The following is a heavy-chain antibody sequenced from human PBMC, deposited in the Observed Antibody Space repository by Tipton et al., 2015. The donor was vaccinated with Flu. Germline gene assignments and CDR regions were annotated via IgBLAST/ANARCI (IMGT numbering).Heavy chain of an antibody. CDR1: GFIVSSDY. CDR3: AKRYCSSSTCYIPDAFDT. Sequence: SLRLSCAASGFIVSSDYMSRVRQAPGKGLEWVSVIYSSDSTSYADSVRGRFTLSRDNSRNTLYLQMNNLRVEDTAVYYCAKRYCSSSTCYIPDAFDTWGQGTMVTVSS. J-gene: IGHJ3*02. V-gene: IGHV3-53*01. D-gene: IGHD2-2*01. CDR2: IYSSDST.